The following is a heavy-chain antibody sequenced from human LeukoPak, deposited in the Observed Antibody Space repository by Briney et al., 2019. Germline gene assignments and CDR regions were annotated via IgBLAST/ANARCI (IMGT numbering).Heavy chain of an antibody. CDR1: GFTFSSYS. V-gene: IGHV3-48*01. J-gene: IGHJ5*02. CDR2: ISSSSSTI. D-gene: IGHD6-13*01. Sequence: GGSLRLSCAASGFTFSSYSMNWVRQAPGKGLEWVSYISSSSSTIYYADSVKGRFTISRDNAMNSLYLQMNSLRAEDTAVYYCAREVGIAAAGRRYNWFDPWGQGTLVTVSS. CDR3: AREVGIAAAGRRYNWFDP.